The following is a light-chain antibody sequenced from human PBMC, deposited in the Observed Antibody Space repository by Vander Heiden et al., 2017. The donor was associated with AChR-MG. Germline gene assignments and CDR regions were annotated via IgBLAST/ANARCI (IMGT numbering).Light chain of an antibody. CDR2: GYS. CDR3: QSYDSSLSGWV. CDR1: RPNTRAGYN. J-gene: IGLJ3*02. V-gene: IGLV1-40*01. Sequence: QPVLTQPPSAAGPPAHGVTTSCTGRRPNTRAGYNVHWYQQLPGTAPKLLVYGYSNRPSGVPDRFSGSKSGTSASLAITGLQAEDEADYYCQSYDSSLSGWVFGGGTKLTVL.